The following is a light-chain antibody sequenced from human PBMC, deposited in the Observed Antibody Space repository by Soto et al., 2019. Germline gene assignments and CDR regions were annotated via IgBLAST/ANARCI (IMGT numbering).Light chain of an antibody. CDR1: NSDVGGYKL. Sequence: QSALTQPASVSGSPGQSITISCTGTNSDVGGYKLVSWYQQYPKKPPKLIIYEVARRPSGVSDRFSASKSDNTAYLTISGLQPEDEADYYCCSYAGETTFYVFGSGTKVTVL. CDR2: EVA. V-gene: IGLV2-23*02. J-gene: IGLJ1*01. CDR3: CSYAGETTFYV.